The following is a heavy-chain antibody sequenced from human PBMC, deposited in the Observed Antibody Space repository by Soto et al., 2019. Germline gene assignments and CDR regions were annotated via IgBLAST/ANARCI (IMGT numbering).Heavy chain of an antibody. CDR3: ARGRYSPYDFDY. CDR2: SRNKANSYTT. V-gene: IGHV3-72*01. D-gene: IGHD2-15*01. CDR1: GFTFGDHY. Sequence: EVQMVESGGGLVQPGGSLRLSCAASGFTFGDHYMDWVRQAPGKGLEWVGRSRNKANSYTTEYAASVKGRFTISRDDSKNSLYLQMNSLKIEDTAVYYCARGRYSPYDFDYWGQGTLVTVSS. J-gene: IGHJ4*02.